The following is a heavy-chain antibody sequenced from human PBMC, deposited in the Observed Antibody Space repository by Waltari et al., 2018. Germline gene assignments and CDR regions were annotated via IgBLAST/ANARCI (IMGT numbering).Heavy chain of an antibody. D-gene: IGHD1-26*01. J-gene: IGHJ5*02. CDR2: IYHSGST. CDR1: GYSISRGYY. V-gene: IGHV4-38-2*01. Sequence: QVQLQESGPGLVKPSETLSLTCAVSGYSISRGYYWGWIRQPPGKGLEWIGSIYHSGSTYYNPSLKSRVTISVDTSKNQFSLKLSSVTAADTAVYYCARQGEEWELQPWGQGTLVTVSS. CDR3: ARQGEEWELQP.